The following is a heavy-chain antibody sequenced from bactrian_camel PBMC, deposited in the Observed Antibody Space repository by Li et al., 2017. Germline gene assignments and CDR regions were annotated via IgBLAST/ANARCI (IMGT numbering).Heavy chain of an antibody. CDR2: IESDGST. V-gene: IGHV3S9*01. CDR3: AAECAPDEAGGFRY. D-gene: IGHD6*01. Sequence: HVQLVESGGGSVQAGGSLTLSCAVSGLPHSSHCLGWFRQIPDKEREGVAGIESDGSTSYADSVKGRFTVSQDSAKNILYLQMDSLKPEDTAMYYCAAECAPDEAGGFRYWGQGTQVTVS. CDR1: GLPHSSHC. J-gene: IGHJ6*01.